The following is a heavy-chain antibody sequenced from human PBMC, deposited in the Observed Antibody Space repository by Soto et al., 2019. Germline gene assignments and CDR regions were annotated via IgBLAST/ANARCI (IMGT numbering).Heavy chain of an antibody. D-gene: IGHD3-3*01. CDR1: EDTFRNYA. Sequence: QVELVQSGAEVQKPGSSVKVSCQASEDTFRNYAISWVRQAPGQGLEWMGGIIPIFGTANYAQKFQGRVTLTTDRPTSTVYMELSSLRSEDTAVYFCARDFGRHGAVDTTGWFDPWGQGTLVTVSS. CDR2: IIPIFGTA. J-gene: IGHJ5*02. V-gene: IGHV1-69*06. CDR3: ARDFGRHGAVDTTGWFDP.